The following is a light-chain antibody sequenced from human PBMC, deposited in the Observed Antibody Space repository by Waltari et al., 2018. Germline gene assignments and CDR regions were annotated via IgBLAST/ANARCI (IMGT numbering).Light chain of an antibody. CDR3: QQLSSYPWT. J-gene: IGKJ1*01. CDR2: GAS. Sequence: DIQLTQSPSFLSTSIGDRVTITCRASQGIKTYLAWYQQKPGKAPDLLPYGASTLYSGVPSRFSGSGSGTEFTLTISSLQPEDFATYYCQQLSSYPWTFGQGTKVELK. CDR1: QGIKTY. V-gene: IGKV1-9*01.